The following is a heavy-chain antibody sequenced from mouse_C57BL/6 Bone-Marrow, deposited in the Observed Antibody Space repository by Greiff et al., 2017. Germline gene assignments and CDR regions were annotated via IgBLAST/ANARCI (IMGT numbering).Heavy chain of an antibody. Sequence: VQLQQSGPVLVKPGASVKMSCKASGYTFTDYYMNWVKQSHGKSLEWIGVINPYNGGTSYNQKFKGKATLTVDKSSSTAYMELNSLTSEDSAVYYCARNSSHWYFDVWGTGTTVTVSS. D-gene: IGHD1-1*01. CDR3: ARNSSHWYFDV. V-gene: IGHV1-19*01. CDR2: INPYNGGT. CDR1: GYTFTDYY. J-gene: IGHJ1*03.